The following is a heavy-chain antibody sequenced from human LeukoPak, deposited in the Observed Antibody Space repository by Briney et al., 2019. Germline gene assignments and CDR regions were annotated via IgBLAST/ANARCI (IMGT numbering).Heavy chain of an antibody. CDR3: VRWTSCGGDCYWLYY. D-gene: IGHD2-21*02. J-gene: IGHJ4*02. CDR1: GGSLSTYY. CDR2: VHYSGNT. V-gene: IGHV4-59*08. Sequence: PSETLSLTCTVSGGSLSTYYWSWIRQPPGKGLEWIGHVHYSGNTFYYPSLRSRVTISLDTSDNQFSLNLSSVTAADTAVYYCVRWTSCGGDCYWLYYWGQGTLVTVSS.